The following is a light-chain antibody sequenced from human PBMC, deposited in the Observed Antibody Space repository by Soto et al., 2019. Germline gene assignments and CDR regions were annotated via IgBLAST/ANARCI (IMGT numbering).Light chain of an antibody. J-gene: IGKJ3*01. CDR3: QKYGSSPPIN. CDR1: QSVSSSY. V-gene: IGKV3-20*01. CDR2: GAS. Sequence: EIVLTQSPGTLSLSPGEIATLSCRASQSVSSSYFAWYQQKPGQAPRLLIYGASSRATGIPDRFSGSGSGTDFTLTISRLDPEDFAVYYCQKYGSSPPINFGPGTKVDIK.